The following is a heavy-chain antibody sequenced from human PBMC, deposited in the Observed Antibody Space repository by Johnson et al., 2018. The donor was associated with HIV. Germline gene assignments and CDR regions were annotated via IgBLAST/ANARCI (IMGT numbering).Heavy chain of an antibody. V-gene: IGHV3-7*01. D-gene: IGHD3-10*01. CDR2: IKQDGSEK. CDR1: GFTFSSYW. CDR3: ARPIARGASDI. J-gene: IGHJ3*02. Sequence: VQLVESGGGLVQPGGSLRLSCAASGFTFSSYWMSWVRQAPGKGLEWVANIKQDGSEKYYVDSVKGRFTISRDNAKNSLYLQMNRLRAEDTAVYYCARPIARGASDIWGQGKMVTVSS.